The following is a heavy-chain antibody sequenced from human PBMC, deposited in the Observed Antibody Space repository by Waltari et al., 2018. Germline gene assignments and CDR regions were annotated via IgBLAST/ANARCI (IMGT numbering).Heavy chain of an antibody. Sequence: QLQFQESGPGLVRPSETLSLTCSVSGGSITTNNYYLAWIRQSPEKGLEWLGSIHHRGSTYYSLSFRDRLSRSVDASKSQFSLRLTSVTAADTGIYYCTKSGNSMTSFNYFDPWGPGTLATVSS. J-gene: IGHJ5*02. D-gene: IGHD1-1*01. V-gene: IGHV4-39*01. CDR2: IHHRGST. CDR3: TKSGNSMTSFNYFDP. CDR1: GGSITTNNYY.